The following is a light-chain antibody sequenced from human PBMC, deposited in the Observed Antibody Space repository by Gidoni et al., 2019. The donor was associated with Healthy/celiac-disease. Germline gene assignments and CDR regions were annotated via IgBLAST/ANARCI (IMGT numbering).Light chain of an antibody. CDR1: QSISSW. V-gene: IGKV1-5*03. CDR2: KAS. CDR3: QQYNSYLLT. Sequence: DIQMTQSPSTLSASVGDRVTITCRASQSISSWLAWYQQKPGKAPKLLSYKASSLESGVPSRFSGSGSGTEFTLTISSLQPDDFATYYCQQYNSYLLTFGGXTKVEIK. J-gene: IGKJ4*01.